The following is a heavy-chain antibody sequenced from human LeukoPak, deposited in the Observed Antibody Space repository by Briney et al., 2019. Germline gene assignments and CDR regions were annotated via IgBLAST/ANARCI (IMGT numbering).Heavy chain of an antibody. V-gene: IGHV1-2*02. CDR1: GYTFTGND. CDR3: ARSRTGTGFLFDY. D-gene: IGHD3/OR15-3a*01. Sequence: ASVKVSCKASGYTFTGNDMHWVRQAPGQGLEWMGWINPNSGGTNYAQKFQGRVTMTRDTSISTAYMELSRLRSDDTAVYYCARSRTGTGFLFDYWGQGTLVTVSS. J-gene: IGHJ4*02. CDR2: INPNSGGT.